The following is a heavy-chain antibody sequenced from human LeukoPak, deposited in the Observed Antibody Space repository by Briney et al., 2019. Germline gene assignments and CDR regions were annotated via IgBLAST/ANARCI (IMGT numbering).Heavy chain of an antibody. J-gene: IGHJ4*02. CDR3: ARHTGSGWHFDY. V-gene: IGHV4-39*01. D-gene: IGHD6-19*01. CDR1: GFTFSSYA. Sequence: GSLRLSCAASGFTFSSYAMSWIREPPGKGLEWIGSIYYSGSTYYNPSLKSRVTISVDTSKNHFSLKLSSVTAADTAVYYCARHTGSGWHFDYWGQGTLVTVSS. CDR2: IYYSGST.